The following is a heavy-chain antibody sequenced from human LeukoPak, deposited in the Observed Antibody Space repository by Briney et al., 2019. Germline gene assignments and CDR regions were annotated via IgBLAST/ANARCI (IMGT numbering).Heavy chain of an antibody. CDR2: ISSSSTI. V-gene: IGHV3-48*01. Sequence: GGSLRLSCAASGFTFSSYSMNWVRQAPGKGLEWVSYISSSSTIYYADSVKGRFTISRDNAKNSLYLQMNSLRAEDTAVYYCARDHCTNGVCYTWGQGTMVTVSS. D-gene: IGHD2-8*01. J-gene: IGHJ3*02. CDR3: ARDHCTNGVCYT. CDR1: GFTFSSYS.